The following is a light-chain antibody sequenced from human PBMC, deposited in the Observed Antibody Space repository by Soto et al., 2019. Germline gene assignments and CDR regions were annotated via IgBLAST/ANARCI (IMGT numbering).Light chain of an antibody. Sequence: QSALTQPASVSGSPGQSITISCTGTSSDVGGYNFVSWYQQHPGKAPKLMISEYSNRPSWVSNRFSGSKSGNTASLTISGIKSEDEADYYCSSYINSSTLVFGGGTKLTVL. V-gene: IGLV2-14*01. CDR3: SSYINSSTLV. J-gene: IGLJ3*02. CDR2: EYS. CDR1: SSDVGGYNF.